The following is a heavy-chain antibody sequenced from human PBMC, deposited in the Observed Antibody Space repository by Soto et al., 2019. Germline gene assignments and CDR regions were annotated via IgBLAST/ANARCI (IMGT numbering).Heavy chain of an antibody. D-gene: IGHD3-22*01. CDR1: GGSISSSSYY. Sequence: PSETLSLTCTVSGGSISSSSYYWGWIRQPPGKGLEWIGSIYYSGSTYYNPSLKSRVTISVDTSKNQFSLKLSSVTAADTAVYYCARHSGSGYIYYYYGMDVWAQGTTVTVSS. J-gene: IGHJ6*02. V-gene: IGHV4-39*01. CDR3: ARHSGSGYIYYYYGMDV. CDR2: IYYSGST.